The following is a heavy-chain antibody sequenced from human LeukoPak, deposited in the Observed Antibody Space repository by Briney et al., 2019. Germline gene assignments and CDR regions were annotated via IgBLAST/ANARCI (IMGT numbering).Heavy chain of an antibody. Sequence: GESLKISCKGSGYNFTNYWIGWVRQMPGKGLEWMGIIYPGDSDTRYRPSFQGQVTISADKSISTAYLQWSSLKASDTAMYYCARATRWELPPIADYFDYWGQGTLVTVSS. J-gene: IGHJ4*02. CDR2: IYPGDSDT. CDR1: GYNFTNYW. V-gene: IGHV5-51*01. CDR3: ARATRWELPPIADYFDY. D-gene: IGHD1-26*01.